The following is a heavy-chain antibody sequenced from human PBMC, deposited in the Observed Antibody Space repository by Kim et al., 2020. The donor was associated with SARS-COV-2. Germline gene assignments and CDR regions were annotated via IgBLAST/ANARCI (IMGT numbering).Heavy chain of an antibody. CDR3: ARDRLGFDY. J-gene: IGHJ4*02. Sequence: SETLSLTCTVSGGSISSYYWSWIRQPPGKGLEWIGYIYYSGSTNYNPSLKSRVTISVDTSKNQFSLKLSSVTAADTAVYYCARDRLGFDYWGQGTLVTVSS. CDR1: GGSISSYY. V-gene: IGHV4-59*01. CDR2: IYYSGST. D-gene: IGHD6-25*01.